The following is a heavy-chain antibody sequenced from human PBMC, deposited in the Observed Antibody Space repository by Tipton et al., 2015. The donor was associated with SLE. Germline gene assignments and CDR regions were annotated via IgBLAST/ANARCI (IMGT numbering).Heavy chain of an antibody. Sequence: TLSLTCTVSGGSINSQYWGWIRQSPGKGLEWIAYIYYSGTTNYNPSLKSRVTISLDTSKNQFSLELSSVTAADTAVYYCARGCWPMGVHWFDPLGQGTMVTVSS. D-gene: IGHD3-16*01. J-gene: IGHJ5*02. CDR3: ARGCWPMGVHWFDP. V-gene: IGHV4-59*11. CDR2: IYYSGTT. CDR1: GGSINSQY.